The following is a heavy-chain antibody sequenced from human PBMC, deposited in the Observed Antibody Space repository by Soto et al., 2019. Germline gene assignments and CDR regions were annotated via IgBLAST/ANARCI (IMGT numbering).Heavy chain of an antibody. CDR1: GFTFSRYA. J-gene: IGHJ4*02. CDR2: ISYDGSNK. D-gene: IGHD3-22*01. CDR3: ARDPIPHYYDSSGYYYY. V-gene: IGHV3-30-3*01. Sequence: PGGSLRLSFAASGFTFSRYAMHWVRQAPGTGLEWVAVISYDGSNKYYADSVKGRFTISRDNSKNTLYLQMNSLRAEDTDVYYCARDPIPHYYDSSGYYYYWGQGTLVTVSS.